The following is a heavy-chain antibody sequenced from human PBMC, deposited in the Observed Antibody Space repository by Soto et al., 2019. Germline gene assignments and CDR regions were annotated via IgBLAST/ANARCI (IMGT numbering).Heavy chain of an antibody. CDR3: ARDPYYYDRSGYYYDWFDP. Sequence: QVQLVQSGAEVKKPGSSVKVSCKASGGTFSSYTISWVRQAPGQGLEWMGRIIPILGIANYAQKFQGRVTITADKSTSTAYMELSSLRSEDTAVYYCARDPYYYDRSGYYYDWFDPWGQGTLVTVSS. D-gene: IGHD3-22*01. CDR1: GGTFSSYT. J-gene: IGHJ5*02. CDR2: IIPILGIA. V-gene: IGHV1-69*08.